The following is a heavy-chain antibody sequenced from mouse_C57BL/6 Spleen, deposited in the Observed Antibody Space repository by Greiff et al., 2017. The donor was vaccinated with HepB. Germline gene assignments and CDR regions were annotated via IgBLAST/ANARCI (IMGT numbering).Heavy chain of an antibody. D-gene: IGHD4-1*01. J-gene: IGHJ2*01. CDR3: AKLGPLGNYFDY. CDR2: IDPSDSET. CDR1: GYTFTSYW. V-gene: IGHV1-52*01. Sequence: QVQLQQPGAELVRPGSSVKLSCKASGYTFTSYWMHWVKQRPIQGLEWIGNIDPSDSETHYNQKFKDKATLTVDKSSSTAYMQLSSLTSEDSAVYYCAKLGPLGNYFDYWGQGTTLTVSS.